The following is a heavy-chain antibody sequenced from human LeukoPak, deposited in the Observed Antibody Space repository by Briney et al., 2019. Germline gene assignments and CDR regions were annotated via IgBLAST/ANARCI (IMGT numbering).Heavy chain of an antibody. V-gene: IGHV3-21*01. J-gene: IGHJ4*02. CDR1: GFTFSSYS. CDR3: ARDLYDGAAGYFDS. Sequence: GGSLRLSCAASGFTFSSYSMNWGRQAPGKGLEWVSSISSSSNYIYYADSLKGRFTISRDNAKNSLYLQMNSLRAEDTAVYYCARDLYDGAAGYFDSWGQGTLVTVSS. CDR2: ISSSSNYI. D-gene: IGHD2-8*01.